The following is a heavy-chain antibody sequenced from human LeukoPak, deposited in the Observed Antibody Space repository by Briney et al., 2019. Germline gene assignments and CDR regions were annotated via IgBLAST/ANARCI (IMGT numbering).Heavy chain of an antibody. V-gene: IGHV1-69*01. CDR1: GGTFSSYA. J-gene: IGHJ4*02. Sequence: SVKVSCKASGGTFSSYAISWVRQAPGQGLEWMGGIIPIFGTANDAQKFQGRVTITADESTSTAYMELSSLRSEDTAVYYCALVAVAGTGFDYWGQGTLVTVSS. D-gene: IGHD6-19*01. CDR2: IIPIFGTA. CDR3: ALVAVAGTGFDY.